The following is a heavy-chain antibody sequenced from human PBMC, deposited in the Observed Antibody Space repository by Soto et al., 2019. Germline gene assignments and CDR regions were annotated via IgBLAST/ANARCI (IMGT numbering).Heavy chain of an antibody. CDR1: GYSFTSYW. CDR3: ARQQWGATVMHNGGAFDI. D-gene: IGHD4-17*01. CDR2: IYPGDPDT. V-gene: IGHV5-51*01. J-gene: IGHJ3*02. Sequence: GESLKISCKGSGYSFTSYWIGWVRQMPGKGLEWMGIIYPGDPDTRYSPSFQGQVTISAYKSISTAYLKWSSLKASDTAMYYCARQQWGATVMHNGGAFDIWGQGTMVTVSS.